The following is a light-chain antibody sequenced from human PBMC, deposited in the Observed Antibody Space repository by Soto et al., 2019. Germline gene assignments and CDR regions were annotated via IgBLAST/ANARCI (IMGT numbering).Light chain of an antibody. Sequence: EIVVTQSPGTLSLSPGERATLSCRASQSVSSSYLAWYQQKPGQAPRLLIYGASSRAPGIPYRFSGSGSATDLNLTIRCLEAEDFAVDYCHQYGSSPLTFGGGTKVEIK. CDR2: GAS. V-gene: IGKV3-20*01. CDR1: QSVSSSY. CDR3: HQYGSSPLT. J-gene: IGKJ4*01.